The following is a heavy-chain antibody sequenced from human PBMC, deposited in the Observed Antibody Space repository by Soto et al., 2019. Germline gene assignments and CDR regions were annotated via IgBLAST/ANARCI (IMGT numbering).Heavy chain of an antibody. V-gene: IGHV4-4*07. CDR2: VYSSGTT. J-gene: IGHJ4*02. D-gene: IGHD3-10*01. CDR1: GGSINSYW. CDR3: ARDIGSYAYGEGY. Sequence: KTSETLSLTCNVSGGSINSYWWSWIRQPAGKGLEWIGRVYSSGTTDYNPSLNSRVTMSIETSKNQFSLKLSSVTAADTAVYYCARDIGSYAYGEGYWGQGIQVTVSS.